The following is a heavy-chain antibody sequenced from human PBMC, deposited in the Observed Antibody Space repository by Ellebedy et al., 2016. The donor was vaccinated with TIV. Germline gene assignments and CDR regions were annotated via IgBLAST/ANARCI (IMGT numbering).Heavy chain of an antibody. V-gene: IGHV3-7*01. Sequence: GESLKISXAASGFIFSDYWMHWVRQAPGKGLEWVANIKEDGGEKYYVDSVKGRFTISRDNTKNSLYLQMNILRAEDTAVYFCAGRHFDLWGRGTLVTVSS. J-gene: IGHJ2*01. CDR2: IKEDGGEK. CDR1: GFIFSDYW. CDR3: AGRHFDL.